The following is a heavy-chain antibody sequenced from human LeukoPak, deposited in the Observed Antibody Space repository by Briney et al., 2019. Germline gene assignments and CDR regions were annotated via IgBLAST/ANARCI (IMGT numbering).Heavy chain of an antibody. CDR2: ISSSGSTI. D-gene: IGHD6-13*01. V-gene: IGHV3-48*03. CDR1: GFTFSSYE. Sequence: GGSLRLSCAASGFTFSSYEMNWVRQAPGKGLEWVSYISSSGSTIYYADSVKGRFTISRDNAKNSLYLQMNSLRAEDTAVYYCARKMSSRYSSSWYVDYWGQGTLVTVSS. J-gene: IGHJ4*02. CDR3: ARKMSSRYSSSWYVDY.